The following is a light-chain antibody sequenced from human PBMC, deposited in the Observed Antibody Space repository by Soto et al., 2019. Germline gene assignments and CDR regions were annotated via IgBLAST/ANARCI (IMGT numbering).Light chain of an antibody. CDR2: GAS. CDR3: QQYNNLPPT. Sequence: EIVMTQSPATLSVSPGGRATLSCRASQSISSNLAWYQQKPGQAPRLLIYGASTRATGIAARFSGSGSGTAFTLTISSLQSEDFAIYYCQQYNNLPPTFGQGTKVDIK. CDR1: QSISSN. V-gene: IGKV3-15*01. J-gene: IGKJ1*01.